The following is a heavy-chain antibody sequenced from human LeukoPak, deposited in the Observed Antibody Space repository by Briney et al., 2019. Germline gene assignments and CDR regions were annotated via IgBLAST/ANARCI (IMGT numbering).Heavy chain of an antibody. V-gene: IGHV4-30-4*08. CDR2: IYYSGST. Sequence: SPSETLSLTCTVSGGSVSSGSYYWSWIRQPPGKGLEWIGYIYYSGSTYYNPSLKSRVTISVDTSKNQFSLKLSSVTAADTAVYYCAREYGDPPNFWRYGMDVWGQGTTVTVSS. CDR3: AREYGDPPNFWRYGMDV. CDR1: GGSVSSGSYY. J-gene: IGHJ6*02. D-gene: IGHD4-17*01.